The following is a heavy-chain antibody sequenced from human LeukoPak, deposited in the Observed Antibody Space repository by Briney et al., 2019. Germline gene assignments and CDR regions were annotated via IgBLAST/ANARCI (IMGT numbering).Heavy chain of an antibody. CDR2: INHSGST. D-gene: IGHD6-6*01. J-gene: IGHJ4*02. CDR1: GGSFSGYY. CDR3: ASISSSPPRDY. V-gene: IGHV4-34*01. Sequence: SETLSLTCAVYGGSFSGYYWSWIRQPPGKGLEWIGEINHSGSTNYSPSLKSRVTISVDTSKNQFSLKLSSVTAADTAVYYCASISSSPPRDYWGQGTLVTVSS.